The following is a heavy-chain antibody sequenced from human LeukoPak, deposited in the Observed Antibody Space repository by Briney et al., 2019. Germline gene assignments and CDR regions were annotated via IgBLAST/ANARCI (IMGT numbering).Heavy chain of an antibody. J-gene: IGHJ4*02. V-gene: IGHV3-23*01. D-gene: IGHD4-23*01. CDR1: GFTFSSYG. CDR2: ISGSGGST. CDR3: ARDYGGSSPSDY. Sequence: GGTLRLSCAASGFTFSSYGMSWVRQAPGKGLEWVSAISGSGGSTYYADSVKGRFTISRDNAKNSLYLQMNSLRAEDTAVYYCARDYGGSSPSDYWGQGTLVTVSS.